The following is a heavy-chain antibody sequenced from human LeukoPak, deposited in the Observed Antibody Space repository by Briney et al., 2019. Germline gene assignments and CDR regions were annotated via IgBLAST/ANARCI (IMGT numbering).Heavy chain of an antibody. V-gene: IGHV4-39*01. D-gene: IGHD3-3*01. CDR1: GGSISSSSYY. CDR3: ASFSYYDFWSGYSHHXGFDY. CDR2: IYYSGST. Sequence: SETLSLTCTVSGGSISSSSYYWGWIRQPPGKGLEWIGSIYYSGSTYYNPSLKSRVTISVDTSKNQFSLKLSSVTAADTAVYYCASFSYYDFWSGYSHHXGFDYXGXGTLVTVSS. J-gene: IGHJ4*01.